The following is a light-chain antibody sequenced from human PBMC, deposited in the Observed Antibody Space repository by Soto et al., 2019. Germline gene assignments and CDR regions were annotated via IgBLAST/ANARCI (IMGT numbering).Light chain of an antibody. CDR3: QQYYSTFGRT. Sequence: DIVMTQSPDSLAVSLGERATINCKSSQSVLYSSNNKNYLAWYQQKPGRPPKLLIYWASTRESGVPDRFSGSGSGTDFTLTISSLQAEYVAVYYCQQYYSTFGRTFGQGTKVEIK. CDR1: QSVLYSSNNKNY. V-gene: IGKV4-1*01. CDR2: WAS. J-gene: IGKJ1*01.